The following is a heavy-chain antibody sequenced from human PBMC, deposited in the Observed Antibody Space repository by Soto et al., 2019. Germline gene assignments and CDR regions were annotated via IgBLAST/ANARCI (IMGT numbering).Heavy chain of an antibody. J-gene: IGHJ4*02. V-gene: IGHV4-61*01. D-gene: IGHD2-8*02. CDR3: ATALGPTTGIDY. CDR1: GGSVTSASYY. CDR2: VFQGANT. Sequence: QLQESGPGLVKPSETLSLTCSVSGGSVTSASYYWSWIRQSPGKGLECIGYVFQGANTNYNPSLKGRVTISVDTSRNQFSLDLTSVTAADTAVYYCATALGPTTGIDYWGQGTLVAVSS.